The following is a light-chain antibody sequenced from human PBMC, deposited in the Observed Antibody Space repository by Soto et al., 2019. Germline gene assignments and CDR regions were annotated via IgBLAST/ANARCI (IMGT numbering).Light chain of an antibody. CDR3: VQKGVVQIT. CDR2: SAS. CDR1: QSVSSNY. J-gene: IGKJ5*01. Sequence: IVLTQSPGTLSLSPGERATLSCRAGQSVSSNYLSCYQQKPGQAPRLLIYSASSRATVIPDRFSGSGSLTDFTLTIDGRQENKSLVEHRVQKGVVQITCGRGTRLEIK. V-gene: IGKV3-20*01.